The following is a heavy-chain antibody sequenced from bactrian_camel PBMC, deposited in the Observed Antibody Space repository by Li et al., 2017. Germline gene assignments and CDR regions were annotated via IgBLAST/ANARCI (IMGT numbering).Heavy chain of an antibody. D-gene: IGHD6*01. Sequence: QVQLVESGGGSVQAGGSLRLSCAASGVSVTNHCLGWFRQVPGKEREGVACIDSDGVPSYAEFVDGRFTISQDRAKDTVSLQMNSLKPDDTAMYYCAADQWAGNACVTRRDGDFNYWGQGTQVTVS. CDR3: AADQWAGNACVTRRDGDFNY. J-gene: IGHJ6*01. CDR2: IDSDGVP. V-gene: IGHV3S53*01. CDR1: GVSVTNHC.